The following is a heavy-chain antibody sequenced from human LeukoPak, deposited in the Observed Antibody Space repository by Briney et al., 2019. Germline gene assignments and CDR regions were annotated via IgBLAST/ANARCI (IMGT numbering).Heavy chain of an antibody. Sequence: GGSLRLSCAASGFTFSSYGMHWVRQAPGKGLEWVAVIWYDGSNKYYADSVKGRFTISRDNSKNALYLQMNSLRAEDTAVYYCARDRNGYNDYWGLGTLVTVSS. CDR1: GFTFSSYG. CDR2: IWYDGSNK. J-gene: IGHJ4*02. D-gene: IGHD5-24*01. CDR3: ARDRNGYNDY. V-gene: IGHV3-33*01.